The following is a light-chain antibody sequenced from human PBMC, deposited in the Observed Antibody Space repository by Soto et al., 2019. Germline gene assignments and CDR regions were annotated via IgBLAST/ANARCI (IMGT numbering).Light chain of an antibody. CDR2: LGS. CDR3: MQTLQTPLT. V-gene: IGKV2-28*01. CDR1: HSLLHSNGYNY. J-gene: IGKJ4*01. Sequence: DVVMTHSPLSLPVTPGEPASISCRSSHSLLHSNGYNYLDWYLQKPGQSPQLLISLGSNRASGVSDRFSGSGSGTDYTLSISSVEAEDVGVYYCMQTLQTPLTFGGGTKVDIK.